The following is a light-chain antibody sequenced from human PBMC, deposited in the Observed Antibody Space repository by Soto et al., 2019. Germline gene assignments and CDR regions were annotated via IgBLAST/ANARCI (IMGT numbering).Light chain of an antibody. J-gene: IGKJ1*01. CDR2: DAS. CDR3: QQRTNWPWT. Sequence: DIVLTQSPATLSLTPGQGASLSCRASKSVGGDLVWYQQHPGQAPRLLIYDASSRATGIPPRFSGSVSGTDLTLTISSLEPEDFAVYFCQQRTNWPWTFGQGTKVEVK. CDR1: KSVGGD. V-gene: IGKV3-11*01.